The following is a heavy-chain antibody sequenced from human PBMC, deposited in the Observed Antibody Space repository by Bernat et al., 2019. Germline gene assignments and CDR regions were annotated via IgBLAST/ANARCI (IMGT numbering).Heavy chain of an antibody. CDR2: ISYDGSNK. CDR3: ANMYDSSGYWMYYYYGMDV. D-gene: IGHD3-22*01. V-gene: IGHV3-30*18. J-gene: IGHJ6*02. CDR1: GFTFSSYG. Sequence: QVQLVESGGGVVQPGRSPRLSCAASGFTFSSYGMHWVRQAPGKGLEWVAVISYDGSNKYYADSVKGRFTISRDNSKNTLYLQMNSLRAEDTAVYYCANMYDSSGYWMYYYYGMDVWGQGTTVTVSS.